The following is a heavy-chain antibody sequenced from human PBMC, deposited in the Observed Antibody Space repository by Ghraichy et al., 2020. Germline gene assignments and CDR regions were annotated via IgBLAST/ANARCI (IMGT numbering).Heavy chain of an antibody. Sequence: GALRLSCAASGFTFSNAWMSWVRQAPGKGLEWVGRIKSKPDGGTTDYAAPVKGRFTISRDDSKNTMYLQMNSLKTEDTAVYYCTTDRMIVGATTSFDYWGQGTLVTVSS. CDR3: TTDRMIVGATTSFDY. CDR2: IKSKPDGGTT. D-gene: IGHD1-26*01. CDR1: GFTFSNAW. V-gene: IGHV3-15*01. J-gene: IGHJ4*02.